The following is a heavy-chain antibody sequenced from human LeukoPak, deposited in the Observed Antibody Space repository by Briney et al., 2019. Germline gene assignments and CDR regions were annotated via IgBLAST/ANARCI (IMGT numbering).Heavy chain of an antibody. Sequence: PGGSLRLSCAASGFTDSSNYMSWVRQAPGKGLEWVSVLYSGGSTYYADSVKGRFTISRDNSKNTLYLQMNSLRAEDTAVYYCARDLLGYYDSSGPGSAFDIWGQGTMVTVSS. CDR1: GFTDSSNY. V-gene: IGHV3-53*01. CDR3: ARDLLGYYDSSGPGSAFDI. D-gene: IGHD3-22*01. J-gene: IGHJ3*02. CDR2: LYSGGST.